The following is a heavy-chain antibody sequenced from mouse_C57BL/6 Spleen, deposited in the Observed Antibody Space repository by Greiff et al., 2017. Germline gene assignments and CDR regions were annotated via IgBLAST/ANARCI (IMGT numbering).Heavy chain of an antibody. CDR1: GYNIKNTY. CDR2: IDPANGNT. V-gene: IGHV14-3*01. Sequence: EVQLQQSVAELVRPGASVKLSCTASGYNIKNTYMHWVKQRPEQGLEWIGRIDPANGNTKYAQKFQGKATITADTSSNTAYLQLSSLTSEDTAIYYCAIYDYDDPWFAYWGQGTLVTVSA. CDR3: AIYDYDDPWFAY. J-gene: IGHJ3*01. D-gene: IGHD2-4*01.